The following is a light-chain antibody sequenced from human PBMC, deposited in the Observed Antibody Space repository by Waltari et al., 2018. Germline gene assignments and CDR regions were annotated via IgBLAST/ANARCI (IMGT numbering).Light chain of an antibody. CDR3: QDYHSAPQFT. CDR1: QGINNY. Sequence: DIQMTQSPSSLSASVGDRVTIPCRASQGINNYLAWYQQKPGKVHKLLIYAASTLQSGVPSRFSGSGSGTDFTLTISSLQPEDVATYYCQDYHSAPQFTFGPGTKVDIK. J-gene: IGKJ3*01. V-gene: IGKV1-27*01. CDR2: AAS.